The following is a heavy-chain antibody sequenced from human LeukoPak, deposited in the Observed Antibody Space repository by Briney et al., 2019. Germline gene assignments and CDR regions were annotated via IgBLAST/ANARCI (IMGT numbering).Heavy chain of an antibody. CDR2: ISAYKGNT. J-gene: IGHJ2*01. Sequence: ASVTVSCKASGYTFTSYGISWVRQAPGQGLEWMGWISAYKGNTNYAQKLQGRVTMTTDTSTSTAYMELRSLRSDDTAVYYCARAPSHSSSWLSDWYFDLWGRGTLVTVSS. D-gene: IGHD6-13*01. CDR3: ARAPSHSSSWLSDWYFDL. CDR1: GYTFTSYG. V-gene: IGHV1-18*01.